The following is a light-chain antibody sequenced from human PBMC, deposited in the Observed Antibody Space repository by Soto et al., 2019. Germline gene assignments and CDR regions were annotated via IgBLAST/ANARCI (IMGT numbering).Light chain of an antibody. CDR2: AAS. CDR1: QSISSY. Sequence: DIQMTQSPSSLSASVGDRFTSTCLASQSISSYLNWYQQKTGKATKLMIYAASSLQSGVPSMLSGSGSGTDFTITISTLQPEDFATYYCQQSYSTPWWFGQGTKVAIK. J-gene: IGKJ1*01. V-gene: IGKV1-39*01. CDR3: QQSYSTPWW.